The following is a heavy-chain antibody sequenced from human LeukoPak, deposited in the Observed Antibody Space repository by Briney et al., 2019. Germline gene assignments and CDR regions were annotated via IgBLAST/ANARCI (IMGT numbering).Heavy chain of an antibody. Sequence: GGSLRLSCAASGFTFNNYWIHWVRQAPGKGLVWVSRINSDASTTNYVDSVKGRFTMSRDNAKNTLYLQMNSLRAEDTAVYHCASGSSGWYGEIWGQGTLVTVSS. V-gene: IGHV3-74*01. D-gene: IGHD6-19*01. CDR2: INSDASTT. J-gene: IGHJ4*02. CDR3: ASGSSGWYGEI. CDR1: GFTFNNYW.